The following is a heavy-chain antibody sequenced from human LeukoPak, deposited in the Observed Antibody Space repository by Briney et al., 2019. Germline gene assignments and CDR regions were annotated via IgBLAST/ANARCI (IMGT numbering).Heavy chain of an antibody. CDR2: IIPIFGTA. D-gene: IGHD3-10*01. CDR1: GGTFSSYA. Sequence: EASVKVSCKAPGGTFSSYAISWVRQAPGQGLEWMGGIIPIFGTANYAQKFQGRVTITADESTSTAYMELSSLRSEDTAVYYCASGWFGELWDYYYGMDVWGKGTTVTVSS. V-gene: IGHV1-69*13. CDR3: ASGWFGELWDYYYGMDV. J-gene: IGHJ6*04.